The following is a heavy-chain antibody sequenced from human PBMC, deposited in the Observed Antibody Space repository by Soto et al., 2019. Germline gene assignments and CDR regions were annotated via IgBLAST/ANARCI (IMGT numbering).Heavy chain of an antibody. D-gene: IGHD1-7*01. J-gene: IGHJ1*01. CDR1: GGSISSGDYY. CDR2: IYYSGST. CDR3: ARGDNMGTCAY. Sequence: QVQLQESGPGLVKPSQTLSLTCTVSGGSISSGDYYWSWIRQPPGKGLEWIGYIYYSGSTYYNPYHKSRVNISVDKTKKHSSLTLRSVNAADTAEAYCARGDNMGTCAYWGQGTLVNVSS. V-gene: IGHV4-30-4*01.